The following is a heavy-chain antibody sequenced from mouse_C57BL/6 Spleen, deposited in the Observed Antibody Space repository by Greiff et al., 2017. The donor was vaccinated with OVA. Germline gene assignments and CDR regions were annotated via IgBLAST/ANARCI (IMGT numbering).Heavy chain of an antibody. CDR1: GYTFTSYW. CDR3: ASRDYYGNYKGY. J-gene: IGHJ2*01. Sequence: VQLQQPGAELVKPGASVKLSCKASGYTFTSYWMQWVKQRPGQGLEWIGEIDPSDSYTNYNQKFKGKATLTVDTSSSTAYMQRSSLTSEDSAVYYCASRDYYGNYKGYWGQGTTLTVSS. V-gene: IGHV1-50*01. D-gene: IGHD2-1*01. CDR2: IDPSDSYT.